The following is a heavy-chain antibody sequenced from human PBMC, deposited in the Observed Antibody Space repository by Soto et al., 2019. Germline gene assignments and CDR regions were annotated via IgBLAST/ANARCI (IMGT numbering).Heavy chain of an antibody. CDR1: GYTFRNYG. J-gene: IGHJ4*02. D-gene: IGHD3-3*01. CDR2: ISPYNGNT. Sequence: QVQLVQSGAEVKRPGASVKVSCKASGYTFRNYGITWVRQAPGQGLEWMAWISPYNGNTNYAQDLQGRVTMTTDTSTSTAYMELRSLTSEDTAMYYCARDLVSGADFWRAYNGGYFDYWGQGTLVTV. CDR3: ARDLVSGADFWRAYNGGYFDY. V-gene: IGHV1-18*01.